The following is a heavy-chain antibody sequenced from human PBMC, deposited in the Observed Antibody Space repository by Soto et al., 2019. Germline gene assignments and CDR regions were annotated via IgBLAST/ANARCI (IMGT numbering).Heavy chain of an antibody. Sequence: SETLSLTCTVSGGSISSSSYYWGWIRQPPGKGLEWIGSIYYSGSTYYNPSLKSRVTISVDTSKNQFSLKLSSVTAADTAVYYCARAYCSSTSCYIRTMGWFDPWGQRTLVTVSS. CDR2: IYYSGST. CDR3: ARAYCSSTSCYIRTMGWFDP. CDR1: GGSISSSSYY. D-gene: IGHD2-2*02. V-gene: IGHV4-39*01. J-gene: IGHJ5*02.